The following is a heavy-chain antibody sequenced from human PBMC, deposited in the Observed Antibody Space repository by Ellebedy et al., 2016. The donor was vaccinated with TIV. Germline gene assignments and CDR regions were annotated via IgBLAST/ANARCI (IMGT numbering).Heavy chain of an antibody. CDR3: ARLTTVTWGFDY. CDR2: IYYSGST. V-gene: IGHV4-59*08. D-gene: IGHD4-17*01. J-gene: IGHJ4*02. CDR1: GGSISGYY. Sequence: MPSETLSLTCTVSGGSISGYYWSWIRQPPGKGLEWIGYIYYSGSTSHNPSLKSRVTISVDTSKNQFSLRLSSVTAADAAVYYCARLTTVTWGFDYWGQGTLVTVSS.